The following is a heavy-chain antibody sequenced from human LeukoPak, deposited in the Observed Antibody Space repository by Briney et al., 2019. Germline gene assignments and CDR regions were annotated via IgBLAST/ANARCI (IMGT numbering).Heavy chain of an antibody. D-gene: IGHD5-18*01. J-gene: IGHJ4*02. CDR2: ISYDGSNK. CDR1: GFTFSSYA. CDR3: ARRATTERGHSYGLDY. V-gene: IGHV3-30*04. Sequence: PGGSLRLSCAASGFTFSSYAMHWVRQAPGKGLEWVAVISYDGSNKYYADSVKGRFTISRDNSKNTLYLQMNSLRAEDTAVYYCARRATTERGHSYGLDYWGQGTLVTVSS.